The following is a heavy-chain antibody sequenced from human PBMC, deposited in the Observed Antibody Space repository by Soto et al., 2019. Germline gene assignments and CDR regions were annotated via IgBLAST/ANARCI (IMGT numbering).Heavy chain of an antibody. D-gene: IGHD6-19*01. CDR2: INANSGGT. V-gene: IGHV1-2*02. Sequence: VASLKVYCKDYGYSFSAYDMDWVRQSPGQGLEWMGWINANSGGTTYAQKFQGRVTMTRDTSTSTAYMELSRLSSEDTAIYYCARLQIEVAGSNWGQGTLVTVSS. J-gene: IGHJ4*02. CDR3: ARLQIEVAGSN. CDR1: GYSFSAYD.